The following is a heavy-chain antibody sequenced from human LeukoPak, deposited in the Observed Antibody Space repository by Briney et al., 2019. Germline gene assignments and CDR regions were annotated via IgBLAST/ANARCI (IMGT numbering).Heavy chain of an antibody. CDR3: ARLDYSNYPNWFDT. D-gene: IGHD4-11*01. Sequence: ETLSLTXTVSGGSISSSSYYWGWLRQPPGKGLEWIGSIYYSGSTYYNPSLTRPVTISVDTSKNQFSLKLSSVTAADTAVYYCARLDYSNYPNWFDTWGQGTLSPSPQ. CDR1: GGSISSSSYY. J-gene: IGHJ5*02. V-gene: IGHV4-39*01. CDR2: IYYSGST.